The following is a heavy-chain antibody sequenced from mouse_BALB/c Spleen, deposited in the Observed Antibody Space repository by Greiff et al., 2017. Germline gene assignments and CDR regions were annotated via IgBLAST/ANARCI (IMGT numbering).Heavy chain of an antibody. V-gene: IGHV5-6-5*01. CDR2: ISSGGST. CDR3: ARGSLYRYYAMDY. D-gene: IGHD2-14*01. CDR1: GFTFSSYA. J-gene: IGHJ4*01. Sequence: EVQLVESGGGLVKPGGSLKLSCAASGFTFSSYAMSWVRQTPEKRLEWVASISSGGSTYYPDSVKGRFTISRDNARNILYLQMSSLRSEDTAMYYCARGSLYRYYAMDYWGQGTSVTVSS.